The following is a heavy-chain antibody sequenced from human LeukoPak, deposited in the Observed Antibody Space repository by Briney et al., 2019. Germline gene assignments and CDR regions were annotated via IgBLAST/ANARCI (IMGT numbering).Heavy chain of an antibody. CDR2: IYPSDSYT. J-gene: IGHJ4*02. V-gene: IGHV5-10-1*01. CDR1: GYSFTTYW. Sequence: NHGESLKISCKGSGYSFTTYWISWVRQMPGKGLEWMGRIYPSDSYTKYSPSFQGLVTLSADKSISTAYLQWSSLVASDTAMYYCARLNYYGSGSYSHDYWGQGTLVTVSS. D-gene: IGHD3-10*01. CDR3: ARLNYYGSGSYSHDY.